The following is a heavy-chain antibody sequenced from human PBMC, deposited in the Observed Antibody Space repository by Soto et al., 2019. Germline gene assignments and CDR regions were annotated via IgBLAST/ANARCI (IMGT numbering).Heavy chain of an antibody. Sequence: PGGSLRLSCAASGFTVSSNYMSWVRQAPGKGLEWVSVIYSGGSTYYADSVKGRFTISRDNSKNTLYLQMNSLRAEDTAVYYCARDKAPYSSSSTISGMDVWGQGTTVTVSS. D-gene: IGHD6-6*01. CDR3: ARDKAPYSSSSTISGMDV. CDR1: GFTVSSNY. V-gene: IGHV3-53*01. CDR2: IYSGGST. J-gene: IGHJ6*02.